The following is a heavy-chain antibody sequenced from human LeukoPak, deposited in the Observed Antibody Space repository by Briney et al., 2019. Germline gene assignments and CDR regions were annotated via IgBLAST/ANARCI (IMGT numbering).Heavy chain of an antibody. D-gene: IGHD2-2*01. V-gene: IGHV3-48*01. CDR1: GFTFSSYN. J-gene: IGHJ5*02. Sequence: PGGSLRLSCAASGFTFSSYNMNWVRQAPGKGLEWVSYMSSSTRSRYYADSVKGRFTISRDNDKNSLYLQMNSLRAEDTAVYHCARAVTCSSTSCYGTDWFDPWGQGTLVTVSS. CDR3: ARAVTCSSTSCYGTDWFDP. CDR2: MSSSTRSR.